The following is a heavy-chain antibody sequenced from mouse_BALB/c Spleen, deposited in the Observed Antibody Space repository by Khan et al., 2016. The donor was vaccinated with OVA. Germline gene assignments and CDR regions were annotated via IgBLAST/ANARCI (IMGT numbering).Heavy chain of an antibody. CDR3: VNHGSSSTWFTY. D-gene: IGHD1-1*01. Sequence: LEESGAELAQPGASVKMSCKASGYTFTSYWMHWVKQRPGQGLEWIGYINPTTDYTEYNQIFKDKATLTADKSSSTAYMQLSSLTSEDSAVYYCVNHGSSSTWFTYWGQGTLVTVSA. CDR2: INPTTDYT. CDR1: GYTFTSYW. V-gene: IGHV1-7*01. J-gene: IGHJ3*01.